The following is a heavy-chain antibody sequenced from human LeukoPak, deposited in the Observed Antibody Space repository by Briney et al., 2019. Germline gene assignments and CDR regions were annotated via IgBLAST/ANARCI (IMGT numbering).Heavy chain of an antibody. V-gene: IGHV4-38-2*01. CDR1: GYSISSGYY. J-gene: IGHJ6*03. CDR3: ARVDYCSSTSCYNYYYYYMDV. CDR2: IYHSGNT. Sequence: PSETLSLTCAVSGYSISSGYYWGWIRQPPGKGLEWIGSIYHSGNTYYNPSLKSRVTISVDTSKNQFSLNLNSVTAADTAVYYCARVDYCSSTSCYNYYYYYMDVWGNGTTVTVSS. D-gene: IGHD2-2*01.